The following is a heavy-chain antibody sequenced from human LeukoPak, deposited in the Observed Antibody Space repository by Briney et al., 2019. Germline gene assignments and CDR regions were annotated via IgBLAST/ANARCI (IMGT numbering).Heavy chain of an antibody. Sequence: SETLSLTCAVYGGSFSGYYWSWIRQPPGKGLEWIGEINHSGSTNYNPSLKSRVTISVDTSKNQFSLKLSSVTAADTAVYYCARAKYSSSWSRVWYFDYWGQGTLVTVSS. CDR2: INHSGST. CDR3: ARAKYSSSWSRVWYFDY. D-gene: IGHD6-13*01. J-gene: IGHJ4*02. CDR1: GGSFSGYY. V-gene: IGHV4-34*01.